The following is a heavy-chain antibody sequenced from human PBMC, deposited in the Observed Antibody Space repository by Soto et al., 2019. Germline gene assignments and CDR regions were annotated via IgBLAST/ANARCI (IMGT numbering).Heavy chain of an antibody. CDR1: GYTFTSYG. D-gene: IGHD2-2*01. J-gene: IGHJ5*02. CDR3: ARCAEVCSSTSCYLRWFDP. V-gene: IGHV1-18*01. Sequence: QVQLVQSGAEVKKPGASEKVSCKASGYTFTSYGISWVRQAPGQGLEWMGWISAYNGNTNYAQKLQGRVTMTTDTSTSTAYMELRSLRSDDTAVYYCARCAEVCSSTSCYLRWFDPWGQGTLVTASS. CDR2: ISAYNGNT.